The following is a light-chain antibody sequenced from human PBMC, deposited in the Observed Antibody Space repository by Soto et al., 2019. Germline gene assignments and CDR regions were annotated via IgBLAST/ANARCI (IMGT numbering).Light chain of an antibody. J-gene: IGKJ5*01. Sequence: DIQMTQSPSFVSASVGDRVTITCRASQGISRWLAWYQQRPGKAPELLIYGASSVQSGVPSRFSGSGSGQDFTLTISSLQPEDFATYSCQQANSFPLTFGQGTRLEI. V-gene: IGKV1-12*01. CDR2: GAS. CDR3: QQANSFPLT. CDR1: QGISRW.